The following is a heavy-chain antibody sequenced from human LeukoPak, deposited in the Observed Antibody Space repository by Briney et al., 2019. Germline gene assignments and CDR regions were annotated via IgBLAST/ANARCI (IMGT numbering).Heavy chain of an antibody. CDR3: AELGITMIGGV. V-gene: IGHV3-53*01. D-gene: IGHD3-10*02. CDR1: GFTVSGNY. CDR2: IYSGGST. Sequence: PGGSLRLSCAASGFTVSGNYMSWVRQAPGKGLEWVSTIYSGGSTFYADSVKGRFTISRDNSKNTLYLQMNSLRAEDTAVYYCAELGITMIGGVWGKGTTVTISS. J-gene: IGHJ6*04.